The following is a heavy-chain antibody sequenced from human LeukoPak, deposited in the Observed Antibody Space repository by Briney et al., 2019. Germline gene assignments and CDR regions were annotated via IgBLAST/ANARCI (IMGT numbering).Heavy chain of an antibody. CDR3: ASYGDPDTATVGYMDV. D-gene: IGHD5-18*01. CDR1: GYTFTGYY. CDR2: INPNSGGT. Sequence: GASEKVSCKASGYTFTGYYMHWVRQAPGQGLEWMGRINPNSGGTNYAQKFQGRVTMTRDTSISTAYMELSRLRSDDTAVYYCASYGDPDTATVGYMDVWGKGTTVTVSS. J-gene: IGHJ6*03. V-gene: IGHV1-2*06.